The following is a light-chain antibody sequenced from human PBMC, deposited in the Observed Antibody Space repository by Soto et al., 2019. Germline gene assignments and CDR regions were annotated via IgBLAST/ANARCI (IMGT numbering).Light chain of an antibody. V-gene: IGKV3D-15*01. CDR1: QSVSSN. J-gene: IGKJ2*01. CDR2: GAS. CDR3: QQYYNWPPYT. Sequence: IVLTHSPSTLSVSPVYRSTLSFSSSQSVSSNLAWYQQKPGQTPRLLIYGASNRATGVPTRFSGSRSGTEFTLTISSLKPEDFAVYYCQQYYNWPPYTFGQGTKLDIK.